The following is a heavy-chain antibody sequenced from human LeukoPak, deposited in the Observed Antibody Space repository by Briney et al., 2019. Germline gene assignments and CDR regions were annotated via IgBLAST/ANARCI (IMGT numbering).Heavy chain of an antibody. J-gene: IGHJ4*02. CDR1: GDSISSGDYY. V-gene: IGHV4-61*02. CDR3: GRVGYGGYGIVDY. D-gene: IGHD5-12*01. CDR2: IYASGST. Sequence: SETLSLTCTVSGDSISSGDYYWSWIRQPAGKGLEWIGRIYASGSTIYNHSLKSRVTISPDTSKNQFFMKLTYVTAADTAVYFCGRVGYGGYGIVDYWGQGTLVTVSS.